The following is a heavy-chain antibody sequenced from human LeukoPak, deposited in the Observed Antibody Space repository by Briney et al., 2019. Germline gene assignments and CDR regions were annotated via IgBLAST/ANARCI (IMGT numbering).Heavy chain of an antibody. CDR2: ISSSSSYI. Sequence: PGGSLRLSCAASGFTFSSYSMNWVRQAPGKGLEWVSSISSSSSYIYYADSVKGRFTISRDNAKNSLYLQMNSLRAEDTAVYYCARAPFWSGSYNYFDYWGQGTLVTVSS. CDR1: GFTFSSYS. CDR3: ARAPFWSGSYNYFDY. D-gene: IGHD3-3*01. V-gene: IGHV3-21*01. J-gene: IGHJ4*02.